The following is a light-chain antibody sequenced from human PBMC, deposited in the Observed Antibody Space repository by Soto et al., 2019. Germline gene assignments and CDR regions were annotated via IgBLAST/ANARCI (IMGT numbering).Light chain of an antibody. Sequence: LTQPASVSGSPGQSITISCTGTSDDIGGFNYVSWYQQHPGKAPKLLISEVTNRPSGVSNRFSGSKSGSTASLTISGLQAEDEAAYYCSSYTTNNTPVVFGGGTKVTVL. CDR1: SDDIGGFNY. CDR3: SSYTTNNTPVV. V-gene: IGLV2-14*01. CDR2: EVT. J-gene: IGLJ2*01.